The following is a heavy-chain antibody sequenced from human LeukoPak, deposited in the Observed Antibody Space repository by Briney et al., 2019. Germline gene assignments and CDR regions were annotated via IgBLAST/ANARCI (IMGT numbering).Heavy chain of an antibody. J-gene: IGHJ4*02. CDR3: ARDHRYAFDN. CDR2: VGISSGNT. Sequence: GGSLRLSCAASGFTFSDYSMNWVRQAPGKGLEWISYVGISSGNTKYADSVKGRFTISGDSAKSSVFLQMNSLRVEDTAVYYCARDHRYAFDNWGQGTLATVSS. V-gene: IGHV3-48*04. D-gene: IGHD5-12*01. CDR1: GFTFSDYS.